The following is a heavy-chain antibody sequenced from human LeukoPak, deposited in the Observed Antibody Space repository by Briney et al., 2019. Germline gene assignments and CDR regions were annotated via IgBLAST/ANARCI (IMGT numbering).Heavy chain of an antibody. CDR1: GGSISSLSYY. CDR3: ATSVTSSSGWYYVY. V-gene: IGHV4-39*01. Sequence: SETLSLTCSVSGGSISSLSYYWGWVRQPPGKGLEWIGSIYCGGRTYYNPSLKSRVTMPVDTSKNQFSLKLSSVTAADTAIYYCATSVTSSSGWYYVYWGQGSLVTVSS. D-gene: IGHD6-19*01. J-gene: IGHJ4*02. CDR2: IYCGGRT.